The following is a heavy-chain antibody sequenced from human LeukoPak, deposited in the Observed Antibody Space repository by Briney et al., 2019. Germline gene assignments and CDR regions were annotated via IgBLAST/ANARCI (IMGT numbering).Heavy chain of an antibody. CDR1: GGSISSSSYS. D-gene: IGHD4-17*01. Sequence: NPPETLSLTCTVSGGSISSSSYSWTWIRQPPGKGLEWIGSIHYDGNTYYKPALRSRVAISVDTSNQFSLRLSSATAADTATYYCASHSLNNYGHYCWGQGTLVTVSS. V-gene: IGHV4-39*01. J-gene: IGHJ4*02. CDR2: IHYDGNT. CDR3: ASHSLNNYGHYC.